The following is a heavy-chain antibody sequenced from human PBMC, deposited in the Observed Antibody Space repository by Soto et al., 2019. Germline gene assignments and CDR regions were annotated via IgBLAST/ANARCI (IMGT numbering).Heavy chain of an antibody. D-gene: IGHD3-22*01. J-gene: IGHJ4*02. V-gene: IGHV1-69*13. CDR1: GGLFSSYP. CDR2: IIPVFQTA. CDR3: ARGGSGYTWFNEF. Sequence: SVKVSCKASGGLFSSYPISWVRQVPGQGLEWMGGIIPVFQTAYYTQRFQGRVTITADESTNTAYMELSSLRSEDTAIYYCARGGSGYTWFNEFWGQGXLVTVPS.